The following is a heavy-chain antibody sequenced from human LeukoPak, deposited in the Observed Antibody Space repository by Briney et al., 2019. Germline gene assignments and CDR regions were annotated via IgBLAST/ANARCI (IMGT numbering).Heavy chain of an antibody. V-gene: IGHV1-2*02. D-gene: IGHD1-26*01. CDR2: INPNSGGT. CDR3: ARIAELDWFDP. Sequence: ASVKVSCKASGYTFTDYYIHWVRQAPGQGLEWMGWINPNSGGTNYAQKFQGRITMTRDTSISTAYMELSRLRSDDTAVYYCARIAELDWFDPWGQGTLVTVSS. CDR1: GYTFTDYY. J-gene: IGHJ5*02.